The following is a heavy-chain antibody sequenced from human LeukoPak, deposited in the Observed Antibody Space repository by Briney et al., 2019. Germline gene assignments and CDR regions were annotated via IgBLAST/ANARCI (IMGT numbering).Heavy chain of an antibody. CDR1: GYTFTSYY. Sequence: ASVKVSCKASGYTFTSYYMHWVRQAPGQGLEWMGIINPSGGSTSYAQKFQGRVTITADKSTSTAYMELSSLRSEDTAVYYCASERTYYYDSNHAFDIWGQGTMVTVSS. D-gene: IGHD3-22*01. J-gene: IGHJ3*02. CDR3: ASERTYYYDSNHAFDI. CDR2: INPSGGST. V-gene: IGHV1-46*01.